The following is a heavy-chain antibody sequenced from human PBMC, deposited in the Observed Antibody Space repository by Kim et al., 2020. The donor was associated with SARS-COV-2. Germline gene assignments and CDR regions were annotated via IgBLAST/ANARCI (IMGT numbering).Heavy chain of an antibody. Sequence: SETLSLTCAVYGGSFSGYYWSWIRQPPGKGLEWIGEINHSGSTNYNPSLKSRVTISVDTSKNQFSLKLSSVTAADTAVYYCARSDYGGAAEYFQHWGQGT. V-gene: IGHV4-34*01. D-gene: IGHD4-17*01. CDR2: INHSGST. CDR1: GGSFSGYY. CDR3: ARSDYGGAAEYFQH. J-gene: IGHJ1*01.